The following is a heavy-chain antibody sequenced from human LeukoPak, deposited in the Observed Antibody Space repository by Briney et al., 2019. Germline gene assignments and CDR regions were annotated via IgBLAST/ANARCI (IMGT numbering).Heavy chain of an antibody. J-gene: IGHJ4*02. CDR1: GYTFTSYG. Sequence: ASVKVSCKASGYTFTSYGISWVRQAPGQGLEWMGWISAYNGNTNYAQKLQGRVTMTTDTSTSTAYMELRSLRSDDTAVYYCARAGPYDFWSGYYQDYFDYWGQGTLVTVSS. CDR3: ARAGPYDFWSGYYQDYFDY. D-gene: IGHD3-3*01. V-gene: IGHV1-18*01. CDR2: ISAYNGNT.